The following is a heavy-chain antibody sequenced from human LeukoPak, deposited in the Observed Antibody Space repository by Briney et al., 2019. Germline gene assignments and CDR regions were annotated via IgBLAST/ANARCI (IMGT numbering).Heavy chain of an antibody. D-gene: IGHD3-10*01. Sequence: GGSLRLSCAASGFTFSSYAMSWVRQAPGKGLEWVSAISGGGGSTYYADSVKGRFTIARDNSKNTLYLQMNSLRAEDTAVYYCARHGSITMVRGRLRYYYMDVWGKGTTVTISS. J-gene: IGHJ6*03. CDR3: ARHGSITMVRGRLRYYYMDV. CDR2: ISGGGGST. CDR1: GFTFSSYA. V-gene: IGHV3-23*01.